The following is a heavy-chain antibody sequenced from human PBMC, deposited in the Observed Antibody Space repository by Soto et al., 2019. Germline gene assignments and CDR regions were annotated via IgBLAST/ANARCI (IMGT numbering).Heavy chain of an antibody. D-gene: IGHD1-26*01. V-gene: IGHV3-9*01. Sequence: ESGGGLVQPGRSLRLSCVASGFTCDHYAMHWVRQAPGEGPEWVSGIYCASGGTGYADSVKGRFTISRDKAKNSLNLQMNSLRPEDTGLYYCVIETSPGGADNWGQGTLVTVSS. CDR2: IYCASGGT. CDR1: GFTCDHYA. J-gene: IGHJ4*02. CDR3: VIETSPGGADN.